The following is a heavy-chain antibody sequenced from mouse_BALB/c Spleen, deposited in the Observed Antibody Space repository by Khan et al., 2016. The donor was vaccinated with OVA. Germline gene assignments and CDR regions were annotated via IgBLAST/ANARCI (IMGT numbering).Heavy chain of an antibody. D-gene: IGHD2-12*01. CDR1: GYTFTNDG. CDR2: INTFTGEP. Sequence: QIQLVRSGPEMKKPGETVKISCKASGYTFTNDGMNWVKQSPGKALKWMGWINTFTGEPTYADDFKGRFAFSLETSASTAYLQINNLKNEDTATYFCARPPYFSYSLDHWGQGTSVTVSS. J-gene: IGHJ4*01. V-gene: IGHV9-3-1*01. CDR3: ARPPYFSYSLDH.